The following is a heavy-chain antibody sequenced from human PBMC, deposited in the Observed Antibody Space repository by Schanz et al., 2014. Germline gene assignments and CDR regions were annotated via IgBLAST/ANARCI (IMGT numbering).Heavy chain of an antibody. CDR2: ISSKGDMT. CDR1: GFTFSTST. Sequence: EVQLVESGGGLVQPGGSLRLSCAASGFTFSTSTMHWVRQAPGKGLEYVSSISSKGDMTFYGNSVKGRFTISRDNSKNTLYLQMNSLRAEDTAVYYCARDVGGCSSSTSCYAFEIWGQGTMVTVSS. D-gene: IGHD2-2*01. CDR3: ARDVGGCSSSTSCYAFEI. V-gene: IGHV3-64*01. J-gene: IGHJ3*02.